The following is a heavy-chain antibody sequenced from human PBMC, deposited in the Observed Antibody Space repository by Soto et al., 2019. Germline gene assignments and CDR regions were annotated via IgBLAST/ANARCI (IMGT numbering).Heavy chain of an antibody. V-gene: IGHV1-69*06. CDR1: GGTFSSYA. D-gene: IGHD3-22*01. J-gene: IGHJ4*02. CDR3: ARRRGDYYDSSGYYFDY. Sequence: VASVKVSCKASGGTFSSYAISWVRQAPGQGLEWMGGIIPIFGTANYAQKFQGRVTITADKSTSTAYMELSSLRSEDTAVYYCARRRGDYYDSSGYYFDYWGQGTLVTVSS. CDR2: IIPIFGTA.